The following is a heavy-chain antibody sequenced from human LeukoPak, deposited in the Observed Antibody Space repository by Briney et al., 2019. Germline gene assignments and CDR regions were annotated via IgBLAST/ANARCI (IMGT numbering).Heavy chain of an antibody. D-gene: IGHD6-13*01. CDR1: GYSFTSYW. CDR3: ARRGSSWFPRGYYFDY. J-gene: IGHJ4*02. Sequence: GESLRISCKGSGYSFTSYWIGWVRQMPGKGLEWMGIIYPGDSDTRYSPSFQGQVTISADKSISTAYLQWSSLKASDTAMYYCARRGSSWFPRGYYFDYWGQGTLVTVSS. CDR2: IYPGDSDT. V-gene: IGHV5-51*01.